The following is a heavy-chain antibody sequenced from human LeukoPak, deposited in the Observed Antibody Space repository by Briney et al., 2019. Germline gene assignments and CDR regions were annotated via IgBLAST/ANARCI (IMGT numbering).Heavy chain of an antibody. CDR1: GGSISSYY. CDR3: ARSYDILTGYLFDY. Sequence: ETSETLSLTCTVSGGSISSYYWSWIRQPAGKGLEWIGRIYTSGSTNYNPSLKSRVTISVDTSKNQFSLKLSSVTAADTAVYYCARSYDILTGYLFDYWGQGTLVTVSS. CDR2: IYTSGST. V-gene: IGHV4-4*07. D-gene: IGHD3-9*01. J-gene: IGHJ4*02.